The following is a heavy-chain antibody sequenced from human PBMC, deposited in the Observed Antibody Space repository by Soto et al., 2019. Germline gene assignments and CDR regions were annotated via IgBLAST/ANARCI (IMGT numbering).Heavy chain of an antibody. CDR3: ARGPSTGAFDH. CDR1: GYTFIDYY. Sequence: QVQLVQSGAEVKKPGASVRVSCKASGYTFIDYYMHWLRQAPGQGLEWMGWINPNNGGTNYAQKFQGWVTMARDSSINTVYRELSRLKSDDTAVYYCARGPSTGAFDHWGQGTLVTVSS. J-gene: IGHJ4*02. V-gene: IGHV1-2*04. CDR2: INPNNGGT. D-gene: IGHD7-27*01.